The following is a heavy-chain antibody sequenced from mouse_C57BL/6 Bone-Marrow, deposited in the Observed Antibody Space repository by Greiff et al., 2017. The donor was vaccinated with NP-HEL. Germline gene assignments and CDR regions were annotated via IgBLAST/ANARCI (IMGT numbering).Heavy chain of an antibody. CDR1: GFNIKDDY. CDR3: TTSLYSNYFVAY. CDR2: IDPENGDT. D-gene: IGHD2-5*01. Sequence: EVQLQQSGAELVRPGASVKLSCTASGFNIKDDYMHWVKQRPEQGLEWIGWIDPENGDTEYASKFQGKATITADTSSNTAYLQLSSLTSEDTAVYYCTTSLYSNYFVAYWGQGTLVTVSA. J-gene: IGHJ3*01. V-gene: IGHV14-4*01.